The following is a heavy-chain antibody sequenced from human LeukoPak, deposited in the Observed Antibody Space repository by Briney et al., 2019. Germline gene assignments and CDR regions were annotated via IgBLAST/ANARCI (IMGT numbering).Heavy chain of an antibody. Sequence: SETLSLACTVSGGSITSSIDYWGWVRQPPGKGLEWIATIYYSTSTQYNPSLKSRFTMSVDTSKNQFSLKLSSMTAADTAVYYCARHQCSGTRCYNFYFYGMDVWGQGTTVTVSS. CDR3: ARHQCSGTRCYNFYFYGMDV. V-gene: IGHV4-39*01. CDR1: GGSITSSIDY. J-gene: IGHJ6*02. CDR2: IYYSTST. D-gene: IGHD2-2*02.